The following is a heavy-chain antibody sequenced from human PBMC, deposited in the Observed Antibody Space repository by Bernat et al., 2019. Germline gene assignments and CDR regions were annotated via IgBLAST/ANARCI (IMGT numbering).Heavy chain of an antibody. J-gene: IGHJ4*02. CDR3: AKDAEVGDCVFDY. V-gene: IGHV3-30*18. CDR2: ISYDGSNK. CDR1: GFTFSSYG. D-gene: IGHD3-10*01. Sequence: QVQLVESGGGVVQPGRSLRLSCAASGFTFSSYGMHWVRQAPGKGLEWVSVISYDGSNKYYADSVKGRFTISRDNYKNTLYLQMNSLRAEDTAVYYCAKDAEVGDCVFDYWGRGTLVTVSS.